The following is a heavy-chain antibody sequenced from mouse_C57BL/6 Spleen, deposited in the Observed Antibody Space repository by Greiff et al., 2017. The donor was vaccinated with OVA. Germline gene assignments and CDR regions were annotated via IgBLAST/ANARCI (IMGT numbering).Heavy chain of an antibody. Sequence: VQLQQSGAELVRPGASVTLSCKASGYTFTDYEMHWVKQTPVHGLEWIGAIDPETGGTAYNQKFKGKAILTADKSSSTAYMERRSLTSEDSAVYYCTLGRYYYAMDDWGQGTSVTVSS. V-gene: IGHV1-15*01. J-gene: IGHJ4*01. CDR3: TLGRYYYAMDD. CDR2: IDPETGGT. CDR1: GYTFTDYE. D-gene: IGHD4-1*01.